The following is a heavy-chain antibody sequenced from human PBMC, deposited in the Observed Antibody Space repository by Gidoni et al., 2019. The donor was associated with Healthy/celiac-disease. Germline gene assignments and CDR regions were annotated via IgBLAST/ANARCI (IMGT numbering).Heavy chain of an antibody. CDR1: GSSFDDYA. CDR2: LSWNRGSI. J-gene: IGHJ6*02. D-gene: IGHD3-10*02. CDR3: ANYISVRAYYYGIDV. V-gene: IGHV3-9*01. Sequence: EVQLVASGGGLVQPGRSLRLSCAATGSSFDDYAMQWVRHAPGEGLEWCSGLSWNRGSIGYADSVNGRSTISIDNANHSLYLQMNSLRAEDSSLYHCANYISVRAYYYGIDVWGQGTTVTVSS.